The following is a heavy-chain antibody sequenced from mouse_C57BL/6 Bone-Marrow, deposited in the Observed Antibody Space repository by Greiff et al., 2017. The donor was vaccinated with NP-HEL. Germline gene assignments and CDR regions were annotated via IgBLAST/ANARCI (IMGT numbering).Heavy chain of an antibody. CDR3: TREVITTVVAYYAMDY. J-gene: IGHJ4*01. Sequence: EVQLVESGEGLVKPGGSLKLSCAASGFTFSSYAMSWVRQTPEKRLEWVAYISSGGDYIYYVDTVKGRFTISRDNARNTLYLQMSSLKSEDTAMYYCTREVITTVVAYYAMDYWGQGTSVTVSS. CDR1: GFTFSSYA. D-gene: IGHD1-1*01. V-gene: IGHV5-9-1*02. CDR2: ISSGGDYI.